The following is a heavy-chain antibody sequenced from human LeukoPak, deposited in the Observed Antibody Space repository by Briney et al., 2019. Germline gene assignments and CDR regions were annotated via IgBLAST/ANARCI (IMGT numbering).Heavy chain of an antibody. Sequence: ASVKVSCKASGYTFTSYGISWVRQAPGQGLEWMGWISVYNGNTNYAQKLQGRVTMTTDTSTSTAYMEPRSLRYDDTAVYYCARDCDRSGYYCYWGQGTLVTVSS. J-gene: IGHJ4*02. CDR2: ISVYNGNT. CDR3: ARDCDRSGYYCY. CDR1: GYTFTSYG. V-gene: IGHV1-18*01. D-gene: IGHD3-22*01.